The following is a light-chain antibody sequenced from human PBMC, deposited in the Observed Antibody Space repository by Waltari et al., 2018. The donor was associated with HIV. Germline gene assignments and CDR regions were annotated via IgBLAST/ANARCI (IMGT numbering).Light chain of an antibody. CDR2: RNN. CDR3: AAWDDSLLV. CDR1: SSNIGSNY. V-gene: IGLV1-47*01. Sequence: QSVLTQPPSASGTPGQRVTISCSGSSSNIGSNYVYWYQQLPGTAPKLLIYRNNQRPSRVPDRFSGSKSGTSASLAISGLRSEDEADYYCAAWDDSLLVFGGGTKLTVL. J-gene: IGLJ2*01.